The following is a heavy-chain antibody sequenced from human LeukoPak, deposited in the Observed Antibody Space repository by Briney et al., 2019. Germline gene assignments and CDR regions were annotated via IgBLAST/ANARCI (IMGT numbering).Heavy chain of an antibody. J-gene: IGHJ4*02. CDR3: ARDYGDYVVRNFDY. CDR2: INPNSGGT. Sequence: ASVKVSCKASGYTFTGYYMHWVRQAPGQGLEWMGWINPNSGGTNYAQKFQGRVTMTRDTSISTAYMELSSLRSDDTAVYYCARDYGDYVVRNFDYWGQGTLVTVSS. V-gene: IGHV1-2*02. CDR1: GYTFTGYY. D-gene: IGHD4-17*01.